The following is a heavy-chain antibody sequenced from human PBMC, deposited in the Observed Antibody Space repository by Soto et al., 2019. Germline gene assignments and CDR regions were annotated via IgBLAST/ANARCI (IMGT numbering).Heavy chain of an antibody. CDR3: ARGYSNYEEYYYYGMDV. CDR1: GGTFSSYA. CDR2: IMPIFGTA. Sequence: QVQLVQSGAEVKKPGSSVKVSCKASGGTFSSYAISWVRQAPGQGLEWMGGIMPIFGTANYAQKFQGRVTITEDESTSPAYKELSSLRSEDTAVYYCARGYSNYEEYYYYGMDVWGQGTTVTVSS. V-gene: IGHV1-69*12. J-gene: IGHJ6*02. D-gene: IGHD4-4*01.